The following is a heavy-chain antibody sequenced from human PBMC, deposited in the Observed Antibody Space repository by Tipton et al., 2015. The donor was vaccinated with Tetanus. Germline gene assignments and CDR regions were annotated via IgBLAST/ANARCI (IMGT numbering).Heavy chain of an antibody. CDR2: SYSGGSYT. CDR3: AKVRGTWRYSFDN. CDR1: GFTFRSFA. D-gene: IGHD1-26*01. V-gene: IGHV3-23*03. Sequence: SLRLSCAASGFTFRSFAMNWVRQAPGKGLEWVSVSYSGGSYTYYADSVKGRFTISRDDSKNTLYLQMNSLRAEDTAVYYCAKVRGTWRYSFDNGGQGTLVTVSS. J-gene: IGHJ4*02.